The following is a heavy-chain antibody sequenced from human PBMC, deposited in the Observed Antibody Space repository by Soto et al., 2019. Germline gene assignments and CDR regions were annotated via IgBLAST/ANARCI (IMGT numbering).Heavy chain of an antibody. CDR2: ISGRTYTT. Sequence: EVQLLESGGGLVQPGGSLRLSCAASGFTFATYSMSWVRQAPGKGLEWVSIISGRTYTTYYADYVRGRITVSRDNSANTLYLPMNSLRVEDTAIYYCAKGSSSETRNFDYWGQGALVTVSS. CDR1: GFTFATYS. D-gene: IGHD3-10*01. V-gene: IGHV3-23*01. J-gene: IGHJ4*02. CDR3: AKGSSSETRNFDY.